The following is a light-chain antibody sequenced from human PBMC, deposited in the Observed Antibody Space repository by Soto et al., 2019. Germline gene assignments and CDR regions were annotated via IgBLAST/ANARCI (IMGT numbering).Light chain of an antibody. CDR1: PSVSSSY. J-gene: IGKJ3*01. CDR2: GAS. Sequence: IVLTQSPGTLSLSPGERSTLSCRASPSVSSSYLPCYQQRPGQAPRLLIYGASTRATGIPDRFSGSGSGTDFTLTIRRLEPEDFPVYYCQQYGGSFRVFGPGTKVDIK. V-gene: IGKV3-20*01. CDR3: QQYGGSFRV.